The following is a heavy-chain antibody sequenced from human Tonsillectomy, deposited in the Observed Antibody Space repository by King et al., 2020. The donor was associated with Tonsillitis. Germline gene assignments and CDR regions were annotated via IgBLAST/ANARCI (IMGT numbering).Heavy chain of an antibody. J-gene: IGHJ3*02. V-gene: IGHV1-2*02. CDR3: ASPLLIVGAPRGPGSFDI. CDR2: INPNSGGT. CDR1: GYTFTGYY. D-gene: IGHD1-26*01. Sequence: QVQLVESGAEVKKPGASVKVSCKASGYTFTGYYMHWVRQAPGQGLEWMGWINPNSGGTNYAQKFQGRVTMTRDTSISTDYMELSRLRSDDTAVYYCASPLLIVGAPRGPGSFDIWGQGTMVTVSS.